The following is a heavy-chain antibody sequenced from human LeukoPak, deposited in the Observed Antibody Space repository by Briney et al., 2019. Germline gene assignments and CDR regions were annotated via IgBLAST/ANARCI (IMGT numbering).Heavy chain of an antibody. Sequence: PGGSLRLSCAASGFTFSSYSMNWVRQAPGKGLEWVSYISSSSSTIYYADSVKGRFTISRDNAKNSLYLQMNSLRTEDTAVYYCASPKSLVVAAMPLKYWGQGTLVTVSS. CDR1: GFTFSSYS. CDR3: ASPKSLVVAAMPLKY. J-gene: IGHJ4*02. D-gene: IGHD2-21*02. CDR2: ISSSSSTI. V-gene: IGHV3-48*04.